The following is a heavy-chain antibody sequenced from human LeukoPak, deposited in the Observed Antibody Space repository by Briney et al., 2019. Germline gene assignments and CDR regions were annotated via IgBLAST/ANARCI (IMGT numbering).Heavy chain of an antibody. CDR3: ARDNNWNYPDY. J-gene: IGHJ4*02. CDR2: ISGDGSST. Sequence: GGSLRLSCAASGFTFSNHRMHWVRQAPGKGLVWVSRISGDGSSTRYADSVKGRFTISGDNAKNTLFLQMNSLRAEDTAVYYCARDNNWNYPDYWGQGTLVTVSS. CDR1: GFTFSNHR. D-gene: IGHD1-7*01. V-gene: IGHV3-74*01.